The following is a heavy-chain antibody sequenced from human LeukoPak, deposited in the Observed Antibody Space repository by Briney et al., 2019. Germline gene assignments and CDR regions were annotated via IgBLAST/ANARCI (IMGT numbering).Heavy chain of an antibody. CDR1: GFTFISAW. D-gene: IGHD4-17*01. CDR3: TTVQDYDEAGD. V-gene: IGHV3-15*01. Sequence: GGSLRLSCTASGSSGFTFISAWMSWVRQAPGKGLEWVGRIKSKTDGGTTDYAAPVKGRFTISRDDSKTTVFLQMNSLKTEDTAVYYCTTVQDYDEAGDWGQGTLVTVSS. J-gene: IGHJ4*02. CDR2: IKSKTDGGTT.